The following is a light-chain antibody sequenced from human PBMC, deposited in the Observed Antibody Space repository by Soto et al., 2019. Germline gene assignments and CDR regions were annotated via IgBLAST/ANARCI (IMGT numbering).Light chain of an antibody. Sequence: EIVMTQSPATLSVSPGERATPSCRASQSVSSNLAWYQQKPGQAPRLLIYGASTRATGIPARFSGSESGTEFTLTISSLQSEDFAVYYCQQYNNWPLTFGGGTKVDIK. J-gene: IGKJ4*01. CDR1: QSVSSN. V-gene: IGKV3-15*01. CDR3: QQYNNWPLT. CDR2: GAS.